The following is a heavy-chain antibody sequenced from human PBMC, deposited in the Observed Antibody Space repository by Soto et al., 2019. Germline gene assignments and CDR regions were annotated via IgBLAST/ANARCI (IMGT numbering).Heavy chain of an antibody. CDR1: GCSVSSGSYY. CDR2: IYYSGST. Sequence: SETLSITCTVSGCSVSSGSYYWSWIRQPPGKGLEWIGYIYYSGSTNYNPSLKSRVTISVDTSKNQFSLKLSSVTAADTAVYYCASVYSSCWYQPRDAFDYWGRGTLVTVSS. D-gene: IGHD6-13*01. V-gene: IGHV4-61*01. J-gene: IGHJ4*02. CDR3: ASVYSSCWYQPRDAFDY.